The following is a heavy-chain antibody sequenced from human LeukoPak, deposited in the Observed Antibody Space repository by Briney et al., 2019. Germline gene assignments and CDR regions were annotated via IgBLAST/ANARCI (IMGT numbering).Heavy chain of an antibody. CDR2: ISWNSNNI. Sequence: QTGGSLRLSCAASGFTFDDYAMHWVRQAPGKGLEWVSGISWNSNNIGYADSVKGRFTISRDNAKNSLYLQMNSLRAEDTALYYCAKDILVGATSAEGAFDIWGQGTMVTVSS. D-gene: IGHD1-26*01. CDR3: AKDILVGATSAEGAFDI. J-gene: IGHJ3*02. V-gene: IGHV3-9*01. CDR1: GFTFDDYA.